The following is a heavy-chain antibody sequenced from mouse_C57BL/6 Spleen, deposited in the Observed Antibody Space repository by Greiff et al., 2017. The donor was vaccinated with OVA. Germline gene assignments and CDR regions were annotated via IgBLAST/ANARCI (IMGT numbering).Heavy chain of an antibody. CDR1: GFTFSDYY. CDR2: ISNGGGST. J-gene: IGHJ3*01. CDR3: ARRKAGLRD. Sequence: EVQVVESGGGLVQPGGSLKLSCAASGFTFSDYYMYWVRQTPEKRLEWVAYISNGGGSTYYPDTVKGRFTISRDNAKNTLYLQMSRLKSEDTAMYYCARRKAGLRDWGQGTLVTVSA. V-gene: IGHV5-12*01. D-gene: IGHD2-4*01.